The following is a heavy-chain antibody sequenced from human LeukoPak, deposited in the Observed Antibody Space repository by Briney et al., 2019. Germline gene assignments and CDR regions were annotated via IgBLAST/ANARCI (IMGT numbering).Heavy chain of an antibody. J-gene: IGHJ4*02. V-gene: IGHV3-30-3*01. CDR2: VSHDENNK. Sequence: PGGSLRLSCAASGFTFNTYAMHWVRQAPGKGLEWVAVVSHDENNKYYADSVKGRFTISRDNSKNTLYLQMNSLRAEDTAVYYCARGHYYDSSGYLGIDYWGQGTLVTVS. CDR3: ARGHYYDSSGYLGIDY. D-gene: IGHD3-22*01. CDR1: GFTFNTYA.